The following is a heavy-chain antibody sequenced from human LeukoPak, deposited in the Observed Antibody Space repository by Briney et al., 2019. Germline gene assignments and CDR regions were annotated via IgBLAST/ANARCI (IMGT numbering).Heavy chain of an antibody. CDR3: ASRPLYDYVWGSYRS. CDR1: GSSFTSYW. D-gene: IGHD3-16*02. Sequence: GASLQISCQGSGSSFTSYWISWVRQLPGKGLEWMGRIDPSDSYTNYSPSFQGHVTISADKSISTAYLQWSSLKASDTAMYYCASRPLYDYVWGSYRSWGQGTLVTVSS. J-gene: IGHJ4*02. V-gene: IGHV5-10-1*01. CDR2: IDPSDSYT.